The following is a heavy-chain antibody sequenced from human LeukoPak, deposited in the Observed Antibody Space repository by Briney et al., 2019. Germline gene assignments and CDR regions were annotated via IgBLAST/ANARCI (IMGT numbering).Heavy chain of an antibody. V-gene: IGHV4-61*02. J-gene: IGHJ4*02. Sequence: SETLSLTCTVSGGSISSGSYYWSWIRQPAGKGLEWIGRIYTSGSTNYNPSLKSRVTISVDTSKNQFSLKLSSVTAADTAVYYCARVQGSGWYPFDYWGQGTLVTVSS. CDR1: GGSISSGSYY. CDR2: IYTSGST. CDR3: ARVQGSGWYPFDY. D-gene: IGHD6-19*01.